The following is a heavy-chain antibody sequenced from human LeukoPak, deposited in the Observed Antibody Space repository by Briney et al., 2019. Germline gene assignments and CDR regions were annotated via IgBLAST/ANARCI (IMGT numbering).Heavy chain of an antibody. J-gene: IGHJ6*02. D-gene: IGHD3-9*01. CDR3: ARVANITTFGMDV. CDR2: IWYDGSKK. V-gene: IGHV3-33*01. CDR1: GFTFSSFG. Sequence: PGGSLRLSCAASGFTFSSFGMHWVRQAPGKGLEWVAVIWYDGSKKYYADSVKGRFTISRDNSKNTLYLQMSSLRGEGTSVYYCARVANITTFGMDVWGQGTTVTVSS.